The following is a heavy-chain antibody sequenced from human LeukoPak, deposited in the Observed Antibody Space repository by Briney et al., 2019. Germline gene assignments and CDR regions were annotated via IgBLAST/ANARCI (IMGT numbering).Heavy chain of an antibody. J-gene: IGHJ3*02. CDR1: GGTFSSYA. CDR3: ATPAYCGGDCYLDSDAFDI. V-gene: IGHV1-69*05. D-gene: IGHD2-21*02. CDR2: ILPIFGTA. Sequence: SVKVSCKASGGTFSSYAISWVRQAPGQGLEWMGGILPIFGTANYAQKFQGRVTITTDESTSTAYMELSSLRSEDTAVYYCATPAYCGGDCYLDSDAFDIWGQGTMVTVSS.